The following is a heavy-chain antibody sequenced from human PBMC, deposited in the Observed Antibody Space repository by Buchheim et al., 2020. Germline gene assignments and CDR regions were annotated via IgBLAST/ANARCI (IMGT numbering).Heavy chain of an antibody. CDR1: GFTFSSYG. J-gene: IGHJ5*02. CDR3: ARVAQKVYSSSWYGGFDP. CDR2: IWYDGSNK. D-gene: IGHD6-13*01. Sequence: QVQLVESGGGVVQPGRSLRLSCAASGFTFSSYGMHWVRQAPGKGLEWVAVIWYDGSNKYYADSVKGRFTISRDNSKNTLYLQMNSLRAEDTAVYYCARVAQKVYSSSWYGGFDPWGQGTL. V-gene: IGHV3-33*01.